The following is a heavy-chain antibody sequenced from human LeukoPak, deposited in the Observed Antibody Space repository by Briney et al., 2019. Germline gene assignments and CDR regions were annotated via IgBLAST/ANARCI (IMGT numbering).Heavy chain of an antibody. V-gene: IGHV1-8*01. J-gene: IGHJ4*02. D-gene: IGHD3-3*01. CDR3: ARGDYYDFWSGYYADY. CDR1: GYTFTSYD. Sequence: RASVKVSCKASGYTFTSYDINWVRQATGQGLEWMGWMNPNSGNTGYAQKFQGRVTMTRNTSISTAYMELSSLRSDDTAVYYCARGDYYDFWSGYYADYWGQGTLVTVSS. CDR2: MNPNSGNT.